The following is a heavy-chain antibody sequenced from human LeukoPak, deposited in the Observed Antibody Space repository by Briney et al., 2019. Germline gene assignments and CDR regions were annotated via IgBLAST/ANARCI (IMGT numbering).Heavy chain of an antibody. CDR2: IYYRGST. CDR1: GGSISSSSYY. V-gene: IGHV4-39*02. Sequence: SETLSLTCTVSGGSISSSSYYWGWIRQPPGKGLEWIGGIYYRGSTYYNPSLKSRVTISVDTSKNHFSLKLSSVTAADTAVYYCARGRFWSGQPVAALENWGQGTLVTVSS. J-gene: IGHJ4*02. D-gene: IGHD3-3*01. CDR3: ARGRFWSGQPVAALEN.